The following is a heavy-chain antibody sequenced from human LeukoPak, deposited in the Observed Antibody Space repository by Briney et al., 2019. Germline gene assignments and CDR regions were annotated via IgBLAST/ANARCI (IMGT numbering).Heavy chain of an antibody. D-gene: IGHD3-10*01. J-gene: IGHJ5*02. CDR1: GFTFSSYG. CDR3: ARAPYYSGSGSYYGDWFDP. V-gene: IGHV3-30*02. Sequence: GGSLRLSCAASGFTFSSYGMHWVRQAPGKGLEWVAFIRYDGSNKYYADSVKGRFTISRDNSKNTLYLQMNSLRAEDTAVYFCARAPYYSGSGSYYGDWFDPWGQGTLVTVSS. CDR2: IRYDGSNK.